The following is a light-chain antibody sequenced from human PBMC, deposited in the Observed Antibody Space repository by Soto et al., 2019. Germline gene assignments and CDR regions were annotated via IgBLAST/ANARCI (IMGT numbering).Light chain of an antibody. Sequence: QSALTQPASVYGSPGQSITISCTGTGSDVANYNLVSWYQEHPGKAPKLVIYEASKRPSGVSDRFSGSKSGNTASLTISGLQAEDEADYYCCSYARSDTYVVFGGGTKLTVL. CDR1: GSDVANYNL. CDR3: CSYARSDTYVV. CDR2: EAS. V-gene: IGLV2-23*01. J-gene: IGLJ2*01.